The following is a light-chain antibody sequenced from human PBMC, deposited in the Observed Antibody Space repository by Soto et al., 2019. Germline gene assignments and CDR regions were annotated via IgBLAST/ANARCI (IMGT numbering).Light chain of an antibody. CDR2: GAS. Sequence: EIVMTQSPATLSVSPGERATLSCRASQSVSSNLAWYQQKPGQAPRLLIYGASTRATGIPARFSGSGSGTEFTLTISSLQSEDFAVYYCQQYNNWLRTFGPGIKVDIK. CDR3: QQYNNWLRT. CDR1: QSVSSN. V-gene: IGKV3-15*01. J-gene: IGKJ3*01.